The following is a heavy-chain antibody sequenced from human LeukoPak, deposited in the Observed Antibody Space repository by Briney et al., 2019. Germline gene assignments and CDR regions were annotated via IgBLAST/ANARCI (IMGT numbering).Heavy chain of an antibody. Sequence: SETLSLTCTVSGGSISSDYWSWIRPPAGKGLDWIGRINSRGSTKYNPSLKSQVTMSVDTSKNQFSLRLTSVTAADTAVYYCARDSEGWASAYYYYYMDVWGKGTTVTVSS. D-gene: IGHD1-14*01. CDR3: ARDSEGWASAYYYYYMDV. CDR2: INSRGST. CDR1: GGSISSDY. J-gene: IGHJ6*03. V-gene: IGHV4-4*07.